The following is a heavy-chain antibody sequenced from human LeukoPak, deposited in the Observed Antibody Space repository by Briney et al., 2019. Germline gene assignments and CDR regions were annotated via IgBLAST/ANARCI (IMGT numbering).Heavy chain of an antibody. CDR3: ARHKSYFDY. J-gene: IGHJ4*02. Sequence: SETLSLTCTVSGGSISSYYWSWIRQPPGKGLEWIGYIYYSGSTNYNPSLKSRVTISVGTSKNQFSLKLSSVTAAGTAVYYCARHKSYFDYWGQGTLVTVSS. V-gene: IGHV4-59*08. CDR2: IYYSGST. CDR1: GGSISSYY.